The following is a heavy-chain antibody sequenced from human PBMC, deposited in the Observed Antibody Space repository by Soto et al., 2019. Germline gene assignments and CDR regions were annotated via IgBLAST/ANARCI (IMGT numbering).Heavy chain of an antibody. V-gene: IGHV1-18*01. CDR3: ARDRSNHDY. J-gene: IGHJ4*02. CDR1: GYTFTNYG. CDR2: IRAYNGNT. Sequence: QVQLVQSGAEVKKPGASVKVSCKTSGYTFTNYGISWVRQAPGQGLEWMGWIRAYNGNTNYAQNLQDRVTITTDTSTSTAYMELRSLRSDDTALYYCARDRSNHDYWGQGTLVTVSS.